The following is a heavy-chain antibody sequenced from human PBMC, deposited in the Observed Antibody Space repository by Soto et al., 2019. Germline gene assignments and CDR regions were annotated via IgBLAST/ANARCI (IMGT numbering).Heavy chain of an antibody. CDR3: AKESEDVGSPTFRILGY. J-gene: IGHJ4*02. V-gene: IGHV3-23*01. CDR1: GFTFSSYA. CDR2: ISGSGVST. Sequence: EVQLLESGGGLVQPGASLRLSCAASGFTFSSYAMTWVRQAPGQGLEWVSAISGSGVSTYYADSVKGRFTISRDNSKNTLYLQMNSLRAEDTAVYYCAKESEDVGSPTFRILGYWGQGTLVAVSS. D-gene: IGHD1-26*01.